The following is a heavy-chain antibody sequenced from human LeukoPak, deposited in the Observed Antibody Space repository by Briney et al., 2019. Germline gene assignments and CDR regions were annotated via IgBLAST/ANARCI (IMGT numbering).Heavy chain of an antibody. D-gene: IGHD2-2*01. CDR3: ARDLPHCSSTSCYSTPNWFDP. CDR1: GGSFSGCY. J-gene: IGHJ5*02. V-gene: IGHV4-34*01. Sequence: SETLSLTCAVYGGSFSGCYWSWIRQPPGKGLEWIGEINHSGSTNYNPSLKSRVTISVDTSKNQFSLKLSSVTAADTAVYYCARDLPHCSSTSCYSTPNWFDPWGQGTLVTVSS. CDR2: INHSGST.